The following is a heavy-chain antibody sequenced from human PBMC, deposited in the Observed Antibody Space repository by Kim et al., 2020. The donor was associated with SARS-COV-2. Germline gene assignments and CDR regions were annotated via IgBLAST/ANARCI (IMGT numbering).Heavy chain of an antibody. V-gene: IGHV4-59*01. Sequence: SETLSLTCTVSGGSISSYYWSWIRQPPGKGLEWIGYIYYSGSTNYNPSLKSRVTISVDTSKNQFSLKLSSVTAADTAVYYCARNGWGSGSPNYYYYYMDVWGKGTTVTVSS. CDR1: GGSISSYY. J-gene: IGHJ6*03. D-gene: IGHD3-10*01. CDR3: ARNGWGSGSPNYYYYYMDV. CDR2: IYYSGST.